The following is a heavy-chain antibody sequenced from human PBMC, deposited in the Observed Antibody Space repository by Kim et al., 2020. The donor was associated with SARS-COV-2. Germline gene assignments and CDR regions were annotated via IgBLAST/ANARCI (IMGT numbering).Heavy chain of an antibody. V-gene: IGHV1-3*01. CDR2: IIGGNGNT. Sequence: DSVKVSCKASGYTFSNYAIHWVRQAPGQRLECMGWIIGGNGNTYYSPKFQGRVTFTRDTSATTAYMELSSLRSEDTAIYYCARGGGPGLGFWGQGTLVTVSS. D-gene: IGHD2-15*01. CDR3: ARGGGPGLGF. CDR1: GYTFSNYA. J-gene: IGHJ4*02.